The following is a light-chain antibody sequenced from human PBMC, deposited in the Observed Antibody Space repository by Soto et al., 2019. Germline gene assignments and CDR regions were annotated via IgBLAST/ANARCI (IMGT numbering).Light chain of an antibody. CDR2: EVS. J-gene: IGLJ1*01. CDR3: SSYTRSSTSCV. CDR1: SSDVGGYNY. V-gene: IGLV2-14*01. Sequence: QSALTQPASVSGSPGQSITISCTGTSSDVGGYNYVSWYQQHPGKAPKLMIYEVSNRPSRVSNRFSGSKSGNTASLTISGLQAEDEADYYCSSYTRSSTSCVFGTGTKVTVL.